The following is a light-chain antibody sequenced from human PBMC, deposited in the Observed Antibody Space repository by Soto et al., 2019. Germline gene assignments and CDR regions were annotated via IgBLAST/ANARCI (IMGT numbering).Light chain of an antibody. CDR1: SGSVSTSYY. J-gene: IGLJ2*01. CDR3: VLYMGSGISV. Sequence: QAVVTQEPSFSVSPGGTVTLTCGLSSGSVSTSYYPSWYQQNPGQAPRTLIYSTNTRSSGVPDRFSGSILGNKAALTITGAQADDESDYYCVLYMGSGISVFGGGTPLTDL. V-gene: IGLV8-61*01. CDR2: STN.